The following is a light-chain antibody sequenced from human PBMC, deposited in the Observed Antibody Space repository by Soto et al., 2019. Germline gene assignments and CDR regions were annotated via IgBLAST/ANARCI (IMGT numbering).Light chain of an antibody. CDR3: QQSYSTHPLT. Sequence: DVPMTQSPSSLSASVGDRVTITCRASQNIDSYLNWYQQKPGKAPNLLIHAASSLQSGVPSRFSGSGSGTDFTLTISSLQPEDFATYYCQQSYSTHPLTFGGGTKVDIK. J-gene: IGKJ4*01. CDR1: QNIDSY. V-gene: IGKV1-39*01. CDR2: AAS.